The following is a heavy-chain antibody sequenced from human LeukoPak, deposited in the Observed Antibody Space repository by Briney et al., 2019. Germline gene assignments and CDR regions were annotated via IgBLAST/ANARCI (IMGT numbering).Heavy chain of an antibody. D-gene: IGHD6-13*01. Sequence: ASVKVSCRASGYTFTSYDINWVRQATGQGLEWMGWMNPNSGNTGYAQKFQGRVTITRNTSISTAYMELSSLRSEDTAVYYCARGGIAAAGLDYWGQGTLVTVSS. CDR1: GYTFTSYD. CDR3: ARGGIAAAGLDY. V-gene: IGHV1-8*03. CDR2: MNPNSGNT. J-gene: IGHJ4*02.